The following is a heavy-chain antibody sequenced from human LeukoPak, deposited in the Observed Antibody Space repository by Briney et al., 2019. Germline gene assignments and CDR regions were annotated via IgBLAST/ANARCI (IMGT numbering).Heavy chain of an antibody. D-gene: IGHD3-10*01. CDR3: ARVFMAMVRGVIHDAFDI. J-gene: IGHJ3*02. Sequence: GGSLRLSCAASGFTFSSYSMNWVRQAPGKGLEWVSYISSSSNTIYYADSVKGRFTISRDNAKSSLYLQMNSLRAEDTAVYYCARVFMAMVRGVIHDAFDIWGQGTMVTVSS. CDR1: GFTFSSYS. CDR2: ISSSSNTI. V-gene: IGHV3-48*01.